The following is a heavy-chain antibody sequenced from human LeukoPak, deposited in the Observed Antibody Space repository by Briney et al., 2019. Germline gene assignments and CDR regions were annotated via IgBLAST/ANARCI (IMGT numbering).Heavy chain of an antibody. V-gene: IGHV3-30*02. D-gene: IGHD1-26*01. CDR3: AAGGPTRGSLAY. CDR1: PFGFSNFG. CDR2: IRRDGTYI. Sequence: GGSLRLSCAASPFGFSNFGMYWVRQTPDKGPEWVAYIRRDGTYINYLDSVKGRFSISRDNSKTTVWLQIHSLRVEDTALYYCAAGGPTRGSLAYSGQGTLVTVSS. J-gene: IGHJ4*02.